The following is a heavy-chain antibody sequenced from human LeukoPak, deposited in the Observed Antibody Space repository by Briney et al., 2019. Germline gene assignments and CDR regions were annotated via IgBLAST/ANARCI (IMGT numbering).Heavy chain of an antibody. D-gene: IGHD3-22*01. V-gene: IGHV4-61*01. J-gene: IGHJ4*02. CDR1: GGSDSSCSYY. CDR2: IYYSGST. CDR3: ARSPYEYDSSGYLY. Sequence: SETLSLTCTVSGGSDSSCSYYGSWTRQPPGEGLEWIGYIYYSGSTNYNPSLNSRVTISVDTSKNQFALKLSSVTAADTAVYYCARSPYEYDSSGYLYWGQGTLVTVSS.